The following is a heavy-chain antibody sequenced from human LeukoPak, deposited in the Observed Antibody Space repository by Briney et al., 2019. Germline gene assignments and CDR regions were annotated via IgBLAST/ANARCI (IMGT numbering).Heavy chain of an antibody. Sequence: PGGSLRLSCAASGFTFSSYSMNWVRQAPGKGLEWVSYISSSSSTIYYADSVKGRFTISRDNAKNSLYLQMNSLRAEDTAVYYCARAGLYYHDSSGLDYWGQGTLSPSPQ. CDR3: ARAGLYYHDSSGLDY. CDR2: ISSSSSTI. D-gene: IGHD3-22*01. J-gene: IGHJ4*02. CDR1: GFTFSSYS. V-gene: IGHV3-48*01.